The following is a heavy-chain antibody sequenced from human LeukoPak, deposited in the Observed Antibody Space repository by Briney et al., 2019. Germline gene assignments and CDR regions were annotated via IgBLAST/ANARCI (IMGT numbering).Heavy chain of an antibody. Sequence: GSLRLSCAASGFTFSSYAMSWIRQPPGKGLEWIGEINHSGSTNYNPSLKSRVTISVDTSKNQFSLKLSSVTAADTAVYYCARHGLRDFWSGYYTHRQYYFDYWGQGTPVTVSS. D-gene: IGHD3-3*01. CDR3: ARHGLRDFWSGYYTHRQYYFDY. J-gene: IGHJ4*02. CDR2: INHSGST. V-gene: IGHV4-34*01. CDR1: GFTFSSYA.